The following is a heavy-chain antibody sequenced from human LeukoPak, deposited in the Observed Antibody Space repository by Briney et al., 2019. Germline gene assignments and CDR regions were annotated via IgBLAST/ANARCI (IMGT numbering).Heavy chain of an antibody. CDR2: INTNTGNP. V-gene: IGHV7-4-1*02. CDR1: VYTFTSDA. D-gene: IGHD3-16*02. J-gene: IGHJ6*02. Sequence: ASVKVSSKASVYTFTSDAMNCGCQAPREGRERMGWINTNTGNPTTAQGFTGRFVFSLDTSVSTAYLQISSLKAEDTAVYYCAREAASNYDYVWGSYRTSYYYYGMDVWRQGTKVTVSS. CDR3: AREAASNYDYVWGSYRTSYYYYGMDV.